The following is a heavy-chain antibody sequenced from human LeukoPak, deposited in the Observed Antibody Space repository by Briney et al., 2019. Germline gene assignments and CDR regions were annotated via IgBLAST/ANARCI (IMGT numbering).Heavy chain of an antibody. J-gene: IGHJ4*02. D-gene: IGHD2-2*01. CDR1: GFTFSSYA. CDR2: ISYDGSNK. CDR3: ARGGHRYCSSTSCYWYY. Sequence: GGSLRLSCAASGFTFSSYAMNWVRQAPGKGLEWVAVISYDGSNKYYADSVKGRFTISRDNSKNTLYLQMNSLRAEDTAVYYCARGGHRYCSSTSCYWYYWGQGTLVTVSS. V-gene: IGHV3-30-3*01.